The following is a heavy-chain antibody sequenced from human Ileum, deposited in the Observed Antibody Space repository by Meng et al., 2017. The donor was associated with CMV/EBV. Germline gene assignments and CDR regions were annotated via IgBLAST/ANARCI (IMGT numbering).Heavy chain of an antibody. V-gene: IGHV3-74*01. D-gene: IGHD4-23*01. Sequence: LSCATSGFTFSSYWMHWVRQAPGKGLVWVSRINNDGSGTSYADSVKGRFTISRDNAKNTLYLQMNSLRDDDTAVYYCTSGNSHAFDIWGQGTMVTVSS. CDR3: TSGNSHAFDI. CDR1: GFTFSSYW. J-gene: IGHJ3*02. CDR2: INNDGSGT.